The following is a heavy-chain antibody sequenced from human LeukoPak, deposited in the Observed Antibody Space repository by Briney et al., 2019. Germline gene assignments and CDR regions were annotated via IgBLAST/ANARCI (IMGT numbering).Heavy chain of an antibody. CDR1: GDSISSYY. Sequence: SETLSLTCTVSGDSISSYYCSWIRQSPGKGLEWIGYMHYSGSSDYNPSLRSQVTISVDTSKNQFSLNLRSVTAADTAVYYCARRRGSGTQLWKYDAFDIWGQGTLVTVSS. CDR2: MHYSGSS. V-gene: IGHV4-59*01. CDR3: ARRRGSGTQLWKYDAFDI. D-gene: IGHD5-18*01. J-gene: IGHJ3*02.